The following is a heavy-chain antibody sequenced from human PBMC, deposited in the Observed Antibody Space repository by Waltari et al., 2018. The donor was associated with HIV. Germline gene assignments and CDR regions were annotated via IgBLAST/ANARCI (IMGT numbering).Heavy chain of an antibody. Sequence: VHLVQSGAAEQRPGASVKLSCTASGYSFTRHARHWVRQAPGQRLEWVGWVNTANGHTKESQNFQGRVTITRDTSATTASMELNSLRSEDTAVYYCAREMSLIRVIAVAMDVWGQGTTVTVSS. D-gene: IGHD6-19*01. CDR2: VNTANGHT. V-gene: IGHV1-3*05. J-gene: IGHJ6*02. CDR1: GYSFTRHA. CDR3: AREMSLIRVIAVAMDV.